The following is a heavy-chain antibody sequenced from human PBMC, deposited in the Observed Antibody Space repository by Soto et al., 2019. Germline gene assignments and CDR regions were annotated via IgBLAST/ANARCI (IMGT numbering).Heavy chain of an antibody. D-gene: IGHD2-21*01. CDR3: ARGITEIVVGAGASLPPWYFDL. J-gene: IGHJ2*01. CDR1: GFTVTNNY. CDR2: TYGGGST. Sequence: EVQLVESGGGLIQPGGSLRLSCAASGFTVTNNYMAWVRQAPGKGLDWVSVTYGGGSTYYADSVKGRFTISRNSSKNMLYRQMNNLRAEDTALYYCARGITEIVVGAGASLPPWYFDLWGRGTLVTVSS. V-gene: IGHV3-53*01.